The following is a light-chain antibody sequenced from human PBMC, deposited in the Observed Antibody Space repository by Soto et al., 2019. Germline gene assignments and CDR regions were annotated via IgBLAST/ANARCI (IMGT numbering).Light chain of an antibody. CDR3: SSYTSASTLLYL. CDR2: GVT. CDR1: SSDVGGYNY. J-gene: IGLJ1*01. V-gene: IGLV2-14*01. Sequence: QSVLTQPASVSGSPGQSITISCTGTSSDVGGYNYVSWYQQHPGIAPKLLIYGVTNRPSGVSTRFPGSKSGNTASLTISGLQAEDEADYHCSSYTSASTLLYLFGTGTKLTVL.